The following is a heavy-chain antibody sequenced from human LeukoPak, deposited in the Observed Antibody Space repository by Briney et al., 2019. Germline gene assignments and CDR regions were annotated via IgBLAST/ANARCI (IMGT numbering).Heavy chain of an antibody. D-gene: IGHD3-16*01. CDR2: IYYSGST. CDR1: GGSISSYY. Sequence: SETLSLTCTVSGGSISSYYWSWIRQPPGKGLEWIGYIYYSGSTNYNPSLKSRVTISVDTSKNQSSLKLSSVTAADTAVYYCARVFWGNYWFDPWGQGTLVTVSS. CDR3: ARVFWGNYWFDP. V-gene: IGHV4-59*01. J-gene: IGHJ5*02.